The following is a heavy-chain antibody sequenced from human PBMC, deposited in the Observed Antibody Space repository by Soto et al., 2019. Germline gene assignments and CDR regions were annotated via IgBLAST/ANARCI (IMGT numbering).Heavy chain of an antibody. V-gene: IGHV3-30-3*01. CDR3: ASSYFYDSGGYYPFDN. CDR1: GFSFGTYA. D-gene: IGHD3-22*01. CDR2: ISDDGNTK. Sequence: QVQLVESGGGVVQPGTSLRLSCVASGFSFGTYAMYWVRQAPGRGLEWVAVISDDGNTKYYADYVKGRFTISRDNSRNTLYLQIYSLRTEDAAVYYCASSYFYDSGGYYPFDNWGQGTLVTVSS. J-gene: IGHJ4*02.